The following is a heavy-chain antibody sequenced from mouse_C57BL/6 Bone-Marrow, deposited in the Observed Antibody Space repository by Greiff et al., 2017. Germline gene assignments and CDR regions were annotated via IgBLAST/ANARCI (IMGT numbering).Heavy chain of an antibody. J-gene: IGHJ3*01. Sequence: EVKLVESGGGLVQPGGSLSLSCAASGFTFTDYYMSWVRQPPGKALEWLGFIRNKANGYTTEYSASVKGRFTISSDNSQSILYLQINALRAEDSATYYCARSKYYGCSPFAYWGQGTLVTVSA. D-gene: IGHD1-1*01. CDR3: ARSKYYGCSPFAY. CDR2: IRNKANGYTT. V-gene: IGHV7-3*01. CDR1: GFTFTDYY.